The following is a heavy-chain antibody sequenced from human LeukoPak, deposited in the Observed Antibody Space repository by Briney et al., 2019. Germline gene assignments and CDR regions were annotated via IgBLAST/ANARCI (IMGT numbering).Heavy chain of an antibody. Sequence: SETLSLTCTVSGDSISSSSSYWSWIRQPPGKGLEWIGEINHSGSTNYNPSLKSRVTISVDTSKNQFSLKLSSVTAADTAVYYCTRKATADYWGQGTLVTVSS. V-gene: IGHV4-39*07. D-gene: IGHD5-12*01. CDR2: INHSGST. CDR3: TRKATADY. CDR1: GDSISSSSSY. J-gene: IGHJ4*02.